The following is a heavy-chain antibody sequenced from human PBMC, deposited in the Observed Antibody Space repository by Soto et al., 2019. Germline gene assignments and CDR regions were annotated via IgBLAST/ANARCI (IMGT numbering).Heavy chain of an antibody. J-gene: IGHJ6*02. Sequence: EVQLVESGGGLVQPGGSLRLSCAASGFTVRSNYMTWVRQAPGKGLEWVSLLNSGGSTNYADSVKGRFTISRDNSKNTVYLQMNSLSAEDTAVYYCVSGRYDSVRLGMDVWGQGTTVTVSS. V-gene: IGHV3-66*01. D-gene: IGHD3-3*01. CDR3: VSGRYDSVRLGMDV. CDR1: GFTVRSNY. CDR2: LNSGGST.